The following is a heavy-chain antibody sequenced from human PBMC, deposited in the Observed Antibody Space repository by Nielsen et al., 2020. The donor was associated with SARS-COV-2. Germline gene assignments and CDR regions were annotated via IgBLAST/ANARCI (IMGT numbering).Heavy chain of an antibody. V-gene: IGHV3-9*01. CDR3: AKDGLWFGDPGDYYGMDV. CDR1: GFTFDDYA. Sequence: GGSLRLSCAASGFTFDDYATHWVRQAPGKGLDWVSGISWNSGSIGYADSVKGRFTISRDNAKNSLYLQMNSLRAEDTALYYCAKDGLWFGDPGDYYGMDVWGQGTTVTVSS. D-gene: IGHD3-10*01. J-gene: IGHJ6*02. CDR2: ISWNSGSI.